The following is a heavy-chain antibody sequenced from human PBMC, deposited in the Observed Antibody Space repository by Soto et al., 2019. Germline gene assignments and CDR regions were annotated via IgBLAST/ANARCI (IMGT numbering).Heavy chain of an antibody. CDR1: GGSISSYY. CDR2: IYYSGST. J-gene: IGHJ6*03. CDR3: ARAGTLYYMDV. Sequence: PSETLSLTCTVSGGSISSYYWSWIRQPPGKGLEWIGYIYYSGSTNYNPSLKSRVTISVDKSKNQFSLKLSSVTAADTAVYYCARAGTLYYMDVWGKGTTVTVSS. V-gene: IGHV4-59*12.